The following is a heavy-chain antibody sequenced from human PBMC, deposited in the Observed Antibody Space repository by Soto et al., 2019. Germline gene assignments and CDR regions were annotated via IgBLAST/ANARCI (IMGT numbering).Heavy chain of an antibody. CDR2: IIPMFGTA. V-gene: IGHV1-69*01. Sequence: QVQLVQSGAEVKKPGSSVKVSCKASGGTLSNYAINWVRQAPGQGLEWMGGIIPMFGTANYAQKFQGRVKDTADGSTSTAYMELSSLRSEDTAVYYCARGGFSSSYRLDYWGQGTLVAVSS. D-gene: IGHD6-6*01. CDR3: ARGGFSSSYRLDY. CDR1: GGTLSNYA. J-gene: IGHJ4*02.